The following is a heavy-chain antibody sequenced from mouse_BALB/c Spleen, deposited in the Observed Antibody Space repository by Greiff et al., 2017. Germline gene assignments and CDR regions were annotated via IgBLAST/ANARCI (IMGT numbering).Heavy chain of an antibody. Sequence: QVQLQQSGAELMKPGASVKISCKATGYTFSSYWIEWVKQRPGHGLEWIGEILPGSGSTNYNEKFKGKATFTADTSSNTAYMQLSSLTSEDSAGYYCARPYYRSPLFAYWGQGTLVTVSA. CDR3: ARPYYRSPLFAY. CDR1: GYTFSSYW. J-gene: IGHJ3*01. D-gene: IGHD2-14*01. CDR2: ILPGSGST. V-gene: IGHV1-9*01.